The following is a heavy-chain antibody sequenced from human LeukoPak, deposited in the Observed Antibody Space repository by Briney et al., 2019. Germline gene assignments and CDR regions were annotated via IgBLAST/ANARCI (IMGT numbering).Heavy chain of an antibody. CDR2: IYYSGST. Sequence: SETLSLTCTLSGGSISSYYWSWIRQPPGKGRGWIGYIYYSGSTNYNPSLKSRVTISVDTSKNQFSLKLSSVTAADTAVYYCARGRLYSGSYFGWFDPWGQGTLVTVSS. J-gene: IGHJ5*02. V-gene: IGHV4-59*01. CDR3: ARGRLYSGSYFGWFDP. CDR1: GGSISSYY. D-gene: IGHD1-26*01.